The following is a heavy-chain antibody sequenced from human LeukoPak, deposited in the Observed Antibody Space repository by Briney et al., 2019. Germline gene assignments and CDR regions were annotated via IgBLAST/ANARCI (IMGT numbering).Heavy chain of an antibody. CDR1: GGSISSSSYY. J-gene: IGHJ4*02. CDR3: ARERIGYCGGDCYRRGPFPKDFDY. D-gene: IGHD2-21*02. V-gene: IGHV4-39*07. Sequence: SETLSLTCTVSGGSISSSSYYWGWIRQPPGKGLEWIGSIYYSGSTYYNPSLKSRVTISVDTSKNQFSLKLSSVTAADTAVYYCARERIGYCGGDCYRRGPFPKDFDYWGQGTLVTVSS. CDR2: IYYSGST.